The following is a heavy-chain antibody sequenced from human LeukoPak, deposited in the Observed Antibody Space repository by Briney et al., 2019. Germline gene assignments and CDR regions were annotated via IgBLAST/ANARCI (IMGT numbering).Heavy chain of an antibody. CDR3: AKDSWGPLDY. D-gene: IGHD3-16*01. Sequence: GGSLRLSCAASGFTFSGSAMHWVRQAPGKGLEWVSAISGSGGSTYYADSVKGRFTISRDNSKNTLYLQMNSLRAEDTAVYYCAKDSWGPLDYWGQGTLVTVSS. J-gene: IGHJ4*02. V-gene: IGHV3-23*01. CDR1: GFTFSGSA. CDR2: ISGSGGST.